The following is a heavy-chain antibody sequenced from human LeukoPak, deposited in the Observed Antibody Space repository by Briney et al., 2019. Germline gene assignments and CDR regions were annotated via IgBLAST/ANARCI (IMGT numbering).Heavy chain of an antibody. J-gene: IGHJ4*02. Sequence: PGGSLRLSCSASGFTFSDYYMSWLRQAPGKGLEYPSYISGTSSDTNYADSVRGRFTISRDNAENSLYLQMNSLRVEDTAVYYCARTARTPAYWGQGTLVTVSS. CDR2: ISGTSSDT. CDR1: GFTFSDYY. V-gene: IGHV3-11*06. CDR3: ARTARTPAY. D-gene: IGHD6-6*01.